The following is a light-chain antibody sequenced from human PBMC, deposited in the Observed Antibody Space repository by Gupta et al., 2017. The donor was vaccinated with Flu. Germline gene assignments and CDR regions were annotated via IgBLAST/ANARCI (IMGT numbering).Light chain of an antibody. Sequence: PGQTARITCSGDALPKQYAYWYQQKPGQAPVLVRYKDSERPSGIPERFSGSSSGTTVTLTISGVQAEDEADYYCQSADSSGTYVFGTGTKVTVL. J-gene: IGLJ1*01. CDR2: KDS. CDR1: ALPKQY. V-gene: IGLV3-25*03. CDR3: QSADSSGTYV.